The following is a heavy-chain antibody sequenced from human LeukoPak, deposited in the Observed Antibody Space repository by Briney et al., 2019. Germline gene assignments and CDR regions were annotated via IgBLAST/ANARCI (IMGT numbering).Heavy chain of an antibody. CDR3: AKDQGGGSSYYYYYGMDV. J-gene: IGHJ6*02. D-gene: IGHD2-15*01. Sequence: GGSLRLSCAASGFTFNSYAMSWVRQAPGKGLEWVSAISGSGGSTYCADSVKGRFTISRDNSKNTLYLQMNSLRAEDTAVYYCAKDQGGGSSYYYYYGMDVWGQGTTVTVSS. CDR2: ISGSGGST. V-gene: IGHV3-23*01. CDR1: GFTFNSYA.